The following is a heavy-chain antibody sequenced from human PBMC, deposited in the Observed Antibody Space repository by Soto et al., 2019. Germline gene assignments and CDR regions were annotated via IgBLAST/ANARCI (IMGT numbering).Heavy chain of an antibody. Sequence: PSETLSLTCTVSGGSISSGDYYWSWIRQPPGKGLEWIGYIYYSGSTYYNPSLKSRVTISVDTSKNQFSLKLSSVTAADTAVYYCARAHGDYAIDYYYYGMDVWGQGTTVTVSS. J-gene: IGHJ6*02. CDR2: IYYSGST. CDR3: ARAHGDYAIDYYYYGMDV. CDR1: GGSISSGDYY. D-gene: IGHD4-17*01. V-gene: IGHV4-30-4*01.